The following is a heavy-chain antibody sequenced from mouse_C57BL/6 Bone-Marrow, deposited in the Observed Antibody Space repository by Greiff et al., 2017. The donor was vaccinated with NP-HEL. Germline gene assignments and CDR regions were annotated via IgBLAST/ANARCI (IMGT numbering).Heavy chain of an antibody. D-gene: IGHD1-1*01. CDR2: ISSGGSYT. V-gene: IGHV5-6*02. J-gene: IGHJ4*01. Sequence: EVMLVESGGDLVKPGGSLKLSCAASGFTFSSYGMSWVRLTPAKRLEWVAPISSGGSYTYYPDRVQGRFPISSANAKNTLYLQMSSLKSEDTAMYYCARHTSYYDGSSYEAMDYWGQGTSVTVSS. CDR1: GFTFSSYG. CDR3: ARHTSYYDGSSYEAMDY.